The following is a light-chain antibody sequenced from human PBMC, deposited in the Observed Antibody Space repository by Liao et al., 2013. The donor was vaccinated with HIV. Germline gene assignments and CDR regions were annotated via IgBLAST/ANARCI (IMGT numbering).Light chain of an antibody. V-gene: IGLV3-1*01. Sequence: SYELTQPPSESVSPGQTATIPCSGDHLGTTKTYWYQHKPGQAPVAIIYQGSRRPSGIPARFSASSFGNTATLTISGTQAMDEADYYCQTWDSNTAFFGGGTKLTVL. J-gene: IGLJ2*01. CDR3: QTWDSNTAF. CDR1: HLGTTK. CDR2: QGS.